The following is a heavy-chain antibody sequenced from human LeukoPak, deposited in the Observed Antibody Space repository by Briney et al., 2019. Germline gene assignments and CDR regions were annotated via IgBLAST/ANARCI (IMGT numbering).Heavy chain of an antibody. J-gene: IGHJ4*02. CDR1: GGTFSSYA. Sequence: GASVKVSCKASGGTFSSYAISWVRQAPGQGLEWMGGIIPIFGTANYAQKFQGRVTITADKSTSTAYMKLSSLRSEDTAVYYCARVGMVRAPYYFDYWGQGTLVTVSS. CDR2: IIPIFGTA. D-gene: IGHD3-10*01. V-gene: IGHV1-69*06. CDR3: ARVGMVRAPYYFDY.